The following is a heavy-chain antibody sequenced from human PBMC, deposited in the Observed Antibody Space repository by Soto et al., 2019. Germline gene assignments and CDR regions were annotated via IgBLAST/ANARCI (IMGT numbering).Heavy chain of an antibody. CDR1: GGTISSYY. D-gene: IGHD3-3*01. CDR2: IYYSGST. Sequence: PSETHSLTCTVSGGTISSYYWSWIRQPPGKGLEWIGYIYYSGSTNYNPSLKSRVTISVDTSKNQFSLKLSSVTAADTAGYYCGGRAAKWSGYWKAFDIWGQGTMVTVSS. CDR3: GGRAAKWSGYWKAFDI. V-gene: IGHV4-59*08. J-gene: IGHJ3*02.